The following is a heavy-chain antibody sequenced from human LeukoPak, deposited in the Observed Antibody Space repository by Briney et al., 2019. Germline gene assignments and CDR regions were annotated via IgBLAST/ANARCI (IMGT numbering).Heavy chain of an antibody. CDR1: GGSVSSVYYF. D-gene: IGHD3-10*01. CDR2: NYFTGRP. V-gene: IGHV4-39*01. CDR3: ARPSPPDMARGSVDDC. Sequence: SETLSLTCAVSGGSVSSVYYFWGWIRPAPGQGLVGIGSNYFTGRPYYNPPLKSLVTISVDTSKNQYSLKLASVTASDTAVYYCARPSPPDMARGSVDDCWGQGTLVTVSS. J-gene: IGHJ4*02.